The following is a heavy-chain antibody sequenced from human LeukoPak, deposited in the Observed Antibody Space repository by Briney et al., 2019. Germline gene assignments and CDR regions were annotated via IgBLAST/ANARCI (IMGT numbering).Heavy chain of an antibody. CDR3: ARDGMVATVYYYYYYMDV. CDR1: GFTFSSYG. V-gene: IGHV3-30*03. Sequence: GRSLRLSCAASGFTFSSYGMHWVRQAPGKGLEWVAVISYDGSNKYYADSVKGRFTISRDNSKNTLYLQMNSLRAEDTAVYYCARDGMVATVYYYYYYMDVWGKGTTVTVSS. CDR2: ISYDGSNK. D-gene: IGHD5-12*01. J-gene: IGHJ6*03.